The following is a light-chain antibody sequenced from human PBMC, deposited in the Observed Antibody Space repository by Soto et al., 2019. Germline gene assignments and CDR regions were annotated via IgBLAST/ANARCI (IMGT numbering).Light chain of an antibody. CDR1: SGHSSYI. CDR2: VEGSGSY. CDR3: ETWGSNFRV. Sequence: QSVLTQSSSASASLGSSVKLTCTLSSGHSSYIIAWHQQQPGKAPRHLMKVEGSGSYNRWSGVPDRFSGSSSGADRYLTISNLQLEDEADYYCETWGSNFRVFGGGTKVTVL. V-gene: IGLV4-60*01. J-gene: IGLJ3*02.